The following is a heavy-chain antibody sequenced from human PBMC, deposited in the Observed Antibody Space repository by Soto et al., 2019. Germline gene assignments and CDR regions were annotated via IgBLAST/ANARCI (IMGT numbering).Heavy chain of an antibody. V-gene: IGHV1-69*13. Sequence: SVKVSCKASGGTFSSYAISWVRQAPGQGLEWTGGIIPIFGTANYAQKFQGRVTITADESTSTAYMELSSLRSEDTAVYYCARETSSSSWFDPWGQGTLVTVSS. D-gene: IGHD6-6*01. CDR2: IIPIFGTA. CDR3: ARETSSSSWFDP. J-gene: IGHJ5*02. CDR1: GGTFSSYA.